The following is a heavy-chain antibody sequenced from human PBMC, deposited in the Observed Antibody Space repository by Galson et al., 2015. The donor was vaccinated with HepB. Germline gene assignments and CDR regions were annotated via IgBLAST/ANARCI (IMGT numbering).Heavy chain of an antibody. D-gene: IGHD3-22*01. V-gene: IGHV1-18*04. J-gene: IGHJ4*02. Sequence: SVKVSCKASGYTFTSYDISWVRRAPGQGLEWMGWISAYNGNTNYAQKLQGRVTMTTDTSTSTAYMELRSLRSDDTAVYYCARVQDYYDSSGYYPLYDYWGQGTLVTVSS. CDR2: ISAYNGNT. CDR1: GYTFTSYD. CDR3: ARVQDYYDSSGYYPLYDY.